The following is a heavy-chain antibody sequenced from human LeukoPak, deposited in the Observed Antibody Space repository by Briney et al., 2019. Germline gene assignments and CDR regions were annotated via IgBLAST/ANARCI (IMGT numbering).Heavy chain of an antibody. CDR1: GYSISSGYY. V-gene: IGHV4-38-2*02. CDR3: ARDPGYPRRRWELYYYYYYMDV. CDR2: IYHSGST. D-gene: IGHD1-7*01. Sequence: SETLSLTCAVSGYSISSGYYWGWIRQPPGKGLEWIGSIYHSGSTYYNPSLKSRVTISVDTSKNQFSLKLSSVTAADTAVYYCARDPGYPRRRWELYYYYYYMDVWGKGTTVTVSS. J-gene: IGHJ6*03.